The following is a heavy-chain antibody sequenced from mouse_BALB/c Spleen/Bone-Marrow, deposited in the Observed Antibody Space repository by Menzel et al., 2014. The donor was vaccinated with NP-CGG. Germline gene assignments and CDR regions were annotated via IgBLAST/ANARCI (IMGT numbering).Heavy chain of an antibody. V-gene: IGHV5-17*02. D-gene: IGHD2-3*01. J-gene: IGHJ2*01. CDR1: GFTFSSFG. CDR3: AIEGYYDY. CDR2: ISSGSSTI. Sequence: EVKVVESGGGLVQPGGSRKLSCAASGFTFSSFGMHWVRQAPEKGLEWVAYISSGSSTIYYADTVKGRFNISRDNPKNTLFLQMTSLRSEDTAMYYCAIEGYYDYWGQGTTLTVSS.